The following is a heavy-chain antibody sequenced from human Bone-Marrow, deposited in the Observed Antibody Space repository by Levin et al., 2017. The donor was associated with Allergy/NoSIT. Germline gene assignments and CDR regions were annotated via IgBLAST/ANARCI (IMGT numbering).Heavy chain of an antibody. CDR2: IKSKTDGGTT. CDR3: TTDLSGIQLWFSGDAFDI. V-gene: IGHV3-15*01. CDR1: GFTFSNAW. Sequence: GGSLRLSCAASGFTFSNAWMSWVRQAPGKGLEWVGRIKSKTDGGTTDYAAPVKGRFTISRDDSKNTLYLQMNSLKTEDTAVYYCTTDLSGIQLWFSGDAFDIWGQGTMVTVSS. D-gene: IGHD5-18*01. J-gene: IGHJ3*02.